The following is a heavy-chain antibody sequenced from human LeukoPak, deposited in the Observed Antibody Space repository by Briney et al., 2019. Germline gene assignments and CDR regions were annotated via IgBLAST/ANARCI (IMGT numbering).Heavy chain of an antibody. CDR1: GDSFTSYW. CDR3: ARHYPGGDYFIAY. Sequence: GESLKISCKGSGDSFTSYWIGGVRQMPGKCLVWVGIIYPDDSDTRYCPSLQDQVIISAEKSISTSYLQWMSPIASNTAMYYCARHYPGGDYFIAYSAQGTLVTVSS. J-gene: IGHJ4*02. CDR2: IYPDDSDT. D-gene: IGHD4-17*01. V-gene: IGHV5-51*01.